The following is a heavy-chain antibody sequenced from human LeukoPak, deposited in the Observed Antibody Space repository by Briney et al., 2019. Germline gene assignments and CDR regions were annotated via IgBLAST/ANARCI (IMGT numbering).Heavy chain of an antibody. J-gene: IGHJ4*02. D-gene: IGHD3-16*01. Sequence: SETLSVTCTDSGDSISNYYWSWIRQPPGKGLEWIGYIYYSGSTNYNPSLKSRVTISVDTSKNQFSLKLSSVTAADTAVYYCASGVSYGTGIDYWGQGTLVTVSS. CDR1: GDSISNYY. V-gene: IGHV4-59*13. CDR3: ASGVSYGTGIDY. CDR2: IYYSGST.